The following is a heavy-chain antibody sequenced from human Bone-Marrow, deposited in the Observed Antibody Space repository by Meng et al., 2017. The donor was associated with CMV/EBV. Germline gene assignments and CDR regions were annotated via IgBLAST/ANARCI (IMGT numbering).Heavy chain of an antibody. J-gene: IGHJ3*02. Sequence: GESLKISCAASGFTFSSYAMHWVRQAPGRGLEWVAVISYDGSNKYYADSVKGRFTISRDNSKNTLYLQMNSLRAEDTAVYYCAKGDIVVVPAALIERAFDIWGQRTMVTVSS. CDR2: ISYDGSNK. D-gene: IGHD2-2*01. V-gene: IGHV3-30*04. CDR3: AKGDIVVVPAALIERAFDI. CDR1: GFTFSSYA.